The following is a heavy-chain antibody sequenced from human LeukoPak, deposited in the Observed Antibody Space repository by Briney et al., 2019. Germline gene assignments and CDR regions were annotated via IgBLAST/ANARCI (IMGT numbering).Heavy chain of an antibody. CDR3: AGGYYDSFGGY. CDR1: GFTLSSYA. J-gene: IGHJ4*02. V-gene: IGHV3-23*01. Sequence: GGSLRLSCAASGFTLSSYAMSWVRQAPGKGLEWVSASGSGGNTYYSDSVKGRFTIARDNSKNTLYLEMSRLRAEDTAVYYWAGGYYDSFGGYWGEGTLGTVSS. CDR2: SGSGGNT. D-gene: IGHD3-22*01.